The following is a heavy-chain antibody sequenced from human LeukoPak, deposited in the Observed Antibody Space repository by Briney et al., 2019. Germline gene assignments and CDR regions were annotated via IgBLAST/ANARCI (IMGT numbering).Heavy chain of an antibody. CDR3: ARSYGD. CDR1: GFTFDDYA. D-gene: IGHD4-17*01. J-gene: IGHJ4*02. CDR2: ISWDGGST. Sequence: GGSLRLSCAASGFTFDDYAMHWVRQAPGKGLEWVSLISWDGGSTYYADSVKGRFTISRDNAKNSLYLQMNSLRAEDTAVYYCARSYGDWGQGTLVTVSS. V-gene: IGHV3-43D*03.